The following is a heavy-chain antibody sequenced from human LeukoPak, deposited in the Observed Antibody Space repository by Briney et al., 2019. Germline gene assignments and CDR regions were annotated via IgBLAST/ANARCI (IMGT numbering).Heavy chain of an antibody. D-gene: IGHD6-6*01. CDR3: ARDPPAVAANTYG. Sequence: QPGGSLRLSCAASGFTVSNNYMRWARQAPGKGLEWVSLIYSGGATFYADAVKGRFTISRDGSKNTLYLQMNSLRAEDTAVYYCARDPPAVAANTYGWGQGTLVTVSS. J-gene: IGHJ4*02. V-gene: IGHV3-66*01. CDR1: GFTVSNNY. CDR2: IYSGGAT.